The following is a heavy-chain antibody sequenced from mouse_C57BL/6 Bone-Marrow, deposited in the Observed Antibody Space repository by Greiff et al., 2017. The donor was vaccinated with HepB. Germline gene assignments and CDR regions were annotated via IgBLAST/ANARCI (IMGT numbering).Heavy chain of an antibody. V-gene: IGHV1-42*01. CDR3: ARDYRFAY. CDR2: INPSTGGT. J-gene: IGHJ3*01. D-gene: IGHD2-4*01. Sequence: VVKPGASVKISCKASGYSFTGYYMNWVKQSPEKSLEWIGEINPSTGGTTYNQKFKAKATLTVDKSSSTAYMQLKSLTSEDSAVYYCARDYRFAYWGQGTLVTVSA. CDR1: GYSFTGYY.